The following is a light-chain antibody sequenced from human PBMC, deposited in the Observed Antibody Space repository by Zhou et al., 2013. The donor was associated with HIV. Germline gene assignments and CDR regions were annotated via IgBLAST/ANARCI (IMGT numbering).Light chain of an antibody. V-gene: IGKV3-20*01. CDR3: QQYGSSPFP. J-gene: IGKJ4*01. CDR2: GAS. CDR1: QSVSSSY. Sequence: EIVLTQSPGTLSLSPGERATLSCRASQSVSSSYLAWYQQKPGQAPRLLIYGASSGATGIPDRFSGSGSGTDFTLTISRLEPEDFAVYFCQQYGSSPFPFGGGTKVEIK.